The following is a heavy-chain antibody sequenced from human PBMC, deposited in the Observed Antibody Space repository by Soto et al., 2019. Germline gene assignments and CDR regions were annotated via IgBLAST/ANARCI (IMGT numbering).Heavy chain of an antibody. J-gene: IGHJ6*03. CDR2: KEHGGST. V-gene: IGHV4-34*01. D-gene: IGHD3-16*02. Sequence: QVQLQQWGAGMLKPSETLSLTCAVYGGAFSGYYWTWVRQAPGKGLEWIGAKEHGGSTTYNPSLQSRVSISLDLVRKQVSLQLTSVTAADTATYYCARGHIVSSNFYYMEVWGKGTTVTVSS. CDR3: ARGHIVSSNFYYMEV. CDR1: GGAFSGYY.